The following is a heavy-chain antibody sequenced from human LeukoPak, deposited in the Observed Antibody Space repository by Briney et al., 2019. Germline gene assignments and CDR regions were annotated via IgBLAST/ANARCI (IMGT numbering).Heavy chain of an antibody. D-gene: IGHD2-15*01. CDR3: ARGYCSGGSCYFEGFDY. J-gene: IGHJ4*02. CDR2: INPNSGGT. V-gene: IGHV1-2*04. CDR1: GYTFTGYY. Sequence: ASVKVSCKASGYTFTGYYMHWVRQAPGQGLEWMGWINPNSGGTNYAQKFQGWVTMTRDTSISTAYVELSRLRSDDTAVYYCARGYCSGGSCYFEGFDYWGQGTLVTVSS.